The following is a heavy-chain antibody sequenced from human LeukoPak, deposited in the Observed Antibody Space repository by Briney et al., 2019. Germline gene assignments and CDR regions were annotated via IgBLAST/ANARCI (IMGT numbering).Heavy chain of an antibody. D-gene: IGHD4-23*01. Sequence: GGSLRLSCAASGFTFSSYAMNWVRRAPGKGLEWVSVISDSGGSTYYTDSVRGRFTISRDNSKNTLYLQMNSLRAEDTAVYYCARESGVTPLDYWGQGTLVTVSS. CDR3: ARESGVTPLDY. CDR2: ISDSGGST. J-gene: IGHJ4*02. V-gene: IGHV3-23*01. CDR1: GFTFSSYA.